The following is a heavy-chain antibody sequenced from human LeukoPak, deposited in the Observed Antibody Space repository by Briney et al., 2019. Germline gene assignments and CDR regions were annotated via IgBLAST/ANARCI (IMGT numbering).Heavy chain of an antibody. CDR2: IYYSGST. J-gene: IGHJ5*02. V-gene: IGHV4-31*03. Sequence: PSETLSLTCTVSGGSISSGGYYWSWIRQHPGKGLEWIGYIYYSGSTYYNPSLKSRVTISVDTSKNQFPLKLSSVTAADTAVYYCAAGITMVRGVLYNWFDPWGQGTLVTVSS. CDR3: AAGITMVRGVLYNWFDP. D-gene: IGHD3-10*01. CDR1: GGSISSGGYY.